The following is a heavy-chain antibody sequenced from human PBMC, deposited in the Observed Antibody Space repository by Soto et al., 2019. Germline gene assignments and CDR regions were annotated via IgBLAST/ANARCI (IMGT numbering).Heavy chain of an antibody. D-gene: IGHD3-3*01. V-gene: IGHV3-74*01. CDR2: INSDGSST. CDR3: ARVAGEVAIFGVVASDAFDI. Sequence: EVQLVESGGGLVQPGGSLRLSCAASGFTFSSYWMHWVRQAPGKGLVWVSRINSDGSSTSYADSVKGRFTISRDNAKNTLYLQMNSLRAEDTAVYYCARVAGEVAIFGVVASDAFDIWGQGTMVTVSS. J-gene: IGHJ3*02. CDR1: GFTFSSYW.